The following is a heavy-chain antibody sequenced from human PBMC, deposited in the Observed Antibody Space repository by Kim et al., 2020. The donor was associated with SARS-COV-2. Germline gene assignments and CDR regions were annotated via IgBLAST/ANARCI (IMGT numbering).Heavy chain of an antibody. J-gene: IGHJ5*02. D-gene: IGHD4-17*01. CDR2: ISSSGSTI. CDR3: ARDSEGTTVTMFDP. Sequence: GGSLRLSCAASGFTFSDYYMSWIRQAPGKGLEWVSYISSSGSTIYYADSVKGRFTISRDNAKNSLYLQMNSLRAEDTAVYYCARDSEGTTVTMFDPWGQGTLVTVSS. V-gene: IGHV3-11*01. CDR1: GFTFSDYY.